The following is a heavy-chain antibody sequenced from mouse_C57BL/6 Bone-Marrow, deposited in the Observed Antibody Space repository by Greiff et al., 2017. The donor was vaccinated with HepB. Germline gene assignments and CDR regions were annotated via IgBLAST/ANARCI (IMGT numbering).Heavy chain of an antibody. CDR2: IDPSDSYT. Sequence: VQLQQPGAELVKPGASVKLSCKASGYTFTSYWMQWVKQRPGQGLEWIGEIDPSDSYTNYNQKFKGKATLTVDTSSSTAYMQLSSLTSGDSAVYYCARDGYYGDYYAMDYWGQGTSVTVSS. V-gene: IGHV1-50*01. J-gene: IGHJ4*01. CDR3: ARDGYYGDYYAMDY. CDR1: GYTFTSYW. D-gene: IGHD2-3*01.